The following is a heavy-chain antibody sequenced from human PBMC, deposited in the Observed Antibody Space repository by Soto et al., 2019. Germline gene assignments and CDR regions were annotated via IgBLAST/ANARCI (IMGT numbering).Heavy chain of an antibody. CDR1: GGSISSGDYY. J-gene: IGHJ6*02. V-gene: IGHV4-30-4*01. CDR3: ARDRPVXCSSTSCLNYYYYGMDV. D-gene: IGHD2-2*01. CDR2: IYYSGST. Sequence: SETLSLTCTVSGGSISSGDYYWSWIRQPPGKGMEWIGYIYYSGSTYYNPSLKSRVTISVDTSKNQFSLKLSSVTAADTAVYYCARDRPVXCSSTSCLNYYYYGMDVWGPGTTVTVSS.